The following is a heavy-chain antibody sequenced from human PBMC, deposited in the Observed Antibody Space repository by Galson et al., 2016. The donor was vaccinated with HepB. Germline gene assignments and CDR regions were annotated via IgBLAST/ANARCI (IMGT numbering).Heavy chain of an antibody. CDR2: ITDDGVGT. CDR1: GFIFSNYA. V-gene: IGHV3-23*01. D-gene: IGHD3-22*01. CDR3: AKDRGGVFSAYHFDS. J-gene: IGHJ4*02. Sequence: SLRLSCAASGFIFSNYAMSWVRQAPGQGLEWVSTITDDGVGTFYADSVEGRFTISRDNSKNTLFLQMNRLRAEDTALYYCAKDRGGVFSAYHFDSWGQGALVPVSS.